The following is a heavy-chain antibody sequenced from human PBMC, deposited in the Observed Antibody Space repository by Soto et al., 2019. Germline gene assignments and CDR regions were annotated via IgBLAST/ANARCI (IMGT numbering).Heavy chain of an antibody. Sequence: GASVKVSCKASGGTFSSYAISWVRQAPGQGLEWMGGIIPIFGTANYAQKFQGRVTITADESTSTAYMELSSLRSEDTAVYYCARGGYCSSTSCYKNYYYGMDVWGQGTTVTVSS. D-gene: IGHD2-2*02. CDR1: GGTFSSYA. J-gene: IGHJ6*02. CDR2: IIPIFGTA. V-gene: IGHV1-69*13. CDR3: ARGGYCSSTSCYKNYYYGMDV.